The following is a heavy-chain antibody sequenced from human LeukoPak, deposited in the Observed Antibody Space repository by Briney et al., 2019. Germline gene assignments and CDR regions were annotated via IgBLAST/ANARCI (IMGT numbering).Heavy chain of an antibody. Sequence: SVKVSCKASGYTFNSYGFSWVRQARGQRFEWIGWIGVGSGNTSYAERFQERVTFTRDMSTSTAYMELGSLRSEDTAVYYCAADHDYILSYDSYGPLDAWGQGTLVTVSS. V-gene: IGHV1-58*01. CDR1: GYTFNSYG. CDR3: AADHDYILSYDSYGPLDA. J-gene: IGHJ5*02. D-gene: IGHD4-11*01. CDR2: IGVGSGNT.